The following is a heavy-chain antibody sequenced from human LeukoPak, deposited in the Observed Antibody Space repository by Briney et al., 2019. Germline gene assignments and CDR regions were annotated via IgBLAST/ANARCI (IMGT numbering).Heavy chain of an antibody. D-gene: IGHD3-10*01. J-gene: IGHJ4*02. CDR3: AKDLEYSGSGTPGGFDF. CDR2: IRYDGSTK. Sequence: GGSLRLSCAASEFTFSSYAMHWVRQAPGKGLEWVAFIRYDGSTKYYTDSVKGRFTISRDNSKNTMYLQMNSLRGEDTAVYYCAKDLEYSGSGTPGGFDFWGQGTLVTVSS. CDR1: EFTFSSYA. V-gene: IGHV3-30*02.